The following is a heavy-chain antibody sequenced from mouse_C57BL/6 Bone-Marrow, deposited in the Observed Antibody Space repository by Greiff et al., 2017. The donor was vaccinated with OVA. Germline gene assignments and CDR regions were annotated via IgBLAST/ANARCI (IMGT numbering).Heavy chain of an antibody. J-gene: IGHJ4*01. CDR2: INPGSGGT. CDR3: ARSGQPLAMDY. V-gene: IGHV1-54*01. Sequence: QVQLQQSGAELVRPGTSVKVSCKASGYAFTNYLIEWVKQRPGQGLEWIGVINPGSGGTNYNEKFKGKATLTADKSSSTAYMQLSSLTSEDSAVDFCARSGQPLAMDYWGQGTSVTVSS. CDR1: GYAFTNYL. D-gene: IGHD6-1*01.